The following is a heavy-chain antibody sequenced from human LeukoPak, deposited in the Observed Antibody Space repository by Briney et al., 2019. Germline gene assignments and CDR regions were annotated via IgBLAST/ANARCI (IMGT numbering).Heavy chain of an antibody. J-gene: IGHJ3*02. CDR1: GYTFTGHY. Sequence: ASVKVSCKASGYTFTGHYMHWVRQAPGQGLEWMGWINPNSGGTNYAQKFQGRVTMTRDTSISTAYMELSRLRSDDTAVYYCASPSSWATDAFDIWGQGTMVTVSS. CDR2: INPNSGGT. V-gene: IGHV1-2*02. D-gene: IGHD6-13*01. CDR3: ASPSSWATDAFDI.